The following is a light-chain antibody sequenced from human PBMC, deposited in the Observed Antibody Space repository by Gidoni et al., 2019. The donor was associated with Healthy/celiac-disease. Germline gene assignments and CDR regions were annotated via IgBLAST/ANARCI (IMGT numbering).Light chain of an antibody. Sequence: SYELTQPPSVCVPPGQTASITCSGDKLGDKYACWYQQKPGQSPVLVIYQDRKRPSGIPERFSGSNSGNTATLTISGTQAMDEADYYCQAWDSSTVVFGGGTKLTVL. J-gene: IGLJ2*01. CDR1: KLGDKY. V-gene: IGLV3-1*01. CDR3: QAWDSSTVV. CDR2: QDR.